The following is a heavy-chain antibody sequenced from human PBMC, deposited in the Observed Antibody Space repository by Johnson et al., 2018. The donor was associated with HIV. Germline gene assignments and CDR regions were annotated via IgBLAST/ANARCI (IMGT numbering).Heavy chain of an antibody. V-gene: IGHV3-11*04. J-gene: IGHJ3*02. CDR3: ATRDPTHRPGVFDI. CDR2: ISSRGSTV. CDR1: GFSFSDYY. D-gene: IGHD1-14*01. Sequence: QVQLVESGGGVVQPGGSLRLSCAASGFSFSDYYMSWIRQAPGQGPEWVSYISSRGSTVYYADSVKGRFTISRDNAKNSLYLQMNSRRAEDTAVYYCATRDPTHRPGVFDIWGQGAMVTVSS.